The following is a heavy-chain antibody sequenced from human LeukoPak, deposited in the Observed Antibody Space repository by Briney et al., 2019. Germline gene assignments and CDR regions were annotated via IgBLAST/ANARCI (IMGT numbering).Heavy chain of an antibody. D-gene: IGHD6-19*01. CDR2: INPSSGSS. V-gene: IGHV1-46*01. CDR3: ARDVAGSWGYFDY. Sequence: ASVKVSCKASGYTFTSYGISWVRQAPGQGLEWIGIINPSSGSSTYTQKFQGRVTMTRDTATSTVYMELSSLRSEDTALYYCARDVAGSWGYFDYWGQGTLVTVSS. CDR1: GYTFTSYG. J-gene: IGHJ4*02.